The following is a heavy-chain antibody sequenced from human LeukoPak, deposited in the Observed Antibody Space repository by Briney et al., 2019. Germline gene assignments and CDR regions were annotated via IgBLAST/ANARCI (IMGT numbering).Heavy chain of an antibody. V-gene: IGHV4-31*03. J-gene: IGHJ3*02. CDR2: IFFRGII. Sequence: SETLSLTCTVSGGSISSSSYYWGWIRQFPGGDLEWIGYIFFRGIIEYNPSLKSRVTISLDTSKSQFSLKLTSVTAADTAMYYCVRDAHRSGTSYVGNAFDIWGQGTMVAVSS. D-gene: IGHD1-7*01. CDR1: GGSISSSSYY. CDR3: VRDAHRSGTSYVGNAFDI.